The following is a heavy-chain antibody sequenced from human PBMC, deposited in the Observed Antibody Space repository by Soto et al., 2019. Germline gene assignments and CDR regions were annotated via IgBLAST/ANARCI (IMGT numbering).Heavy chain of an antibody. CDR3: AKDVGQQLVLNYGMDV. Sequence: QVQLVESGGGVIQPGTSLSLSCGSSGFTFRSFGMYWVRQAPGKGLEWVAVVSYDGNHKYYADSVKGRFTVSRDNAKNMLYRQMNSVRGEDTAVYYCAKDVGQQLVLNYGMDVWGQGTTVTVSS. CDR2: VSYDGNHK. V-gene: IGHV3-30*18. CDR1: GFTFRSFG. J-gene: IGHJ6*02. D-gene: IGHD6-13*01.